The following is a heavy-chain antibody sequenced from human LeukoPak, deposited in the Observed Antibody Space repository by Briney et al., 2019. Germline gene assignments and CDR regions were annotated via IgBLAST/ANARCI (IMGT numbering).Heavy chain of an antibody. V-gene: IGHV4-30-2*02. J-gene: IGHJ3*02. D-gene: IGHD2-21*02. CDR2: IYHSGST. CDR1: GGSISSGGYS. CDR3: ARKVVTAIHDAFDI. Sequence: PSETLSLTCAVSGGSISSGGYSWSWIRQPPGKGLEWIGYIYHSGSTYYNPSLKSRVTISVDTSKNQFSLKLSSVTAADTALYYCARKVVTAIHDAFDIWGQGTMVTVSS.